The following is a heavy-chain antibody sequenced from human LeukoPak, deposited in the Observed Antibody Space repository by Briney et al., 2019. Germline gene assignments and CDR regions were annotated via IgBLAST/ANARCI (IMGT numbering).Heavy chain of an antibody. J-gene: IGHJ6*03. CDR2: IIPIFGTA. D-gene: IGHD6-6*01. V-gene: IGHV1-69*05. CDR1: GGTFISYA. Sequence: GASVKVSCKASGGTFISYAISGVRQAPGQGLEWMGGIIPIFGTATYAQKFQGRVTITTDESTSTAYMELSSLRSEDTAVYYCAGSEYSSPSAGYYYYYYMDVWGKGTTVTVSS. CDR3: AGSEYSSPSAGYYYYYYMDV.